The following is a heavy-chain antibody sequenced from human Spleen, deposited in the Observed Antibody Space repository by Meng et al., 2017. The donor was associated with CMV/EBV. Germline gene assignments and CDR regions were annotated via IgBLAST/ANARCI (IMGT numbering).Heavy chain of an antibody. V-gene: IGHV1-18*01. CDR2: ISGYNGKT. D-gene: IGHD2-21*01. Sequence: SVKVSCKASGYTFTNYGITWVRQAPGQGLEWMGWISGYNGKTNYAQSLQGRVTMTTDTSTNTAYMELRSLRSDDTAMYYCARVRDVSGDLNVRYFDLCGRGTLVTVSS. CDR1: GYTFTNYG. J-gene: IGHJ2*01. CDR3: ARVRDVSGDLNVRYFDL.